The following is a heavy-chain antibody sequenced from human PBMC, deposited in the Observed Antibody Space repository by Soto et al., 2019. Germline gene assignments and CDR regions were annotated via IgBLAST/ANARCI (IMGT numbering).Heavy chain of an antibody. CDR3: ARAWYFGL. V-gene: IGHV3-48*03. CDR2: ISSSDTTM. J-gene: IGHJ2*01. Sequence: EVQLVESGGGLVQPGGSLRLSCAASGFTFSSYEMNWVRQAPGKGLEWVSYISSSDTTMYYADSVKGRFTISRDNAKNSLYLKMNGLRAEDTAVYYCARAWYFGLGGRGPLVTVSS. CDR1: GFTFSSYE.